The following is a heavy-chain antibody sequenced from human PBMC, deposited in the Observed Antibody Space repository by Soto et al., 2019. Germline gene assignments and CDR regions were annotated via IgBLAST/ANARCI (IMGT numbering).Heavy chain of an antibody. J-gene: IGHJ4*02. V-gene: IGHV3-30-3*01. CDR1: GGTFSSYA. Sequence: QVQLVQSGAEVKKPGSSVKVSCKASGGTFSSYAISWVRQAPGQGLEWAAVISYDGSNKYYADSVKGRFTISRDNSKNTLYLQMNSLRAEDTAVYYCARGGYSAVQMKFDYWGQGTLVTVSS. CDR2: ISYDGSNK. D-gene: IGHD2-15*01. CDR3: ARGGYSAVQMKFDY.